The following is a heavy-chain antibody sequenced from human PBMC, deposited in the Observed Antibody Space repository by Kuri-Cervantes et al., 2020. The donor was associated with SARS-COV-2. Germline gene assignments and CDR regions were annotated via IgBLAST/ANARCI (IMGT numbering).Heavy chain of an antibody. CDR1: EYSFSTSW. J-gene: IGHJ6*03. D-gene: IGHD4-11*01. CDR3: ARLDPWGVTNYYYYYMDV. CDR2: IYPGDSDT. V-gene: IGHV5-51*01. Sequence: GESLKISCKGSEYSFSTSWIGWVRQMPGKGLQLMGIIYPGDSDTRYSPSFQGHVTISADKSISTAYLQWSSLKASDTAMYYCARLDPWGVTNYYYYYMDVWGKGTTVTVSS.